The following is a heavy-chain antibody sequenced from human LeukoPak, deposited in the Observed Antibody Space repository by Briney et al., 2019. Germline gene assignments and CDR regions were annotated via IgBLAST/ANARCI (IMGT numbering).Heavy chain of an antibody. CDR3: ARGWAGGITGTTPLILDY. J-gene: IGHJ4*02. CDR1: GGSVSSGSYY. V-gene: IGHV4-61*01. D-gene: IGHD1-7*01. Sequence: SETLSLTCTVSGGSVSSGSYYWSWIRQPPGKGLEWIGYIYYSGSTNYNPSLKSRVTISVDTSKNQFSLKLSSVTAADTAVYYCARGWAGGITGTTPLILDYWGQGTLVTVSS. CDR2: IYYSGST.